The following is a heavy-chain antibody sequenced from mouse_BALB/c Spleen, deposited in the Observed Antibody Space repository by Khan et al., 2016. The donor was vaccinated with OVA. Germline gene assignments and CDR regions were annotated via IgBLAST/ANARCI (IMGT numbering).Heavy chain of an antibody. CDR1: GYTFTSYW. J-gene: IGHJ4*01. D-gene: IGHD1-1*01. Sequence: DLVKPGASVKLSCKASGYTFTSYWINWIKQRPGQGLEWIGRIGPGSSNAYYNDMFKDKATLTVDTSSSTAHIQLSSLSSEDSAVYFCARENYYRRSCYAMDYWGQGTSVTVSA. CDR2: IGPGSSNA. V-gene: IGHV1S41*01. CDR3: ARENYYRRSCYAMDY.